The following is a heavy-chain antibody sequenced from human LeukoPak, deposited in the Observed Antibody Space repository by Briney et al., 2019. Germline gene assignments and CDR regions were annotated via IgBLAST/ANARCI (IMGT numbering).Heavy chain of an antibody. D-gene: IGHD3-22*01. CDR3: AQGYDSSYFQH. CDR1: GGSFSGYY. J-gene: IGHJ1*01. Sequence: SETLSLTCAVYGGSFSGYYWSWIRQPPGKGLEWIGEINHSGSTNYNPSLKSRVTISVDTSKNQFSLKLSSVTAPDTAVYYCAQGYDSSYFQHWGQGTLVTVSS. V-gene: IGHV4-34*01. CDR2: INHSGST.